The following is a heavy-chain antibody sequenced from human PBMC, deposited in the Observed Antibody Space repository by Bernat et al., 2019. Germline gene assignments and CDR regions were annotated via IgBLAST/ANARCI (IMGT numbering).Heavy chain of an antibody. J-gene: IGHJ4*02. CDR2: ISYDGSNK. D-gene: IGHD4-17*01. Sequence: QVQLVESGGGVVQPGRSLRLSCAASGFTFSSYGMHWVRQAPGKGLEWVAVISYDGSNKYYADSVKCRFTISRDNSKNTLYLQMNSLRAEDTAVYYCAKVGYGDRSNIDYWGQGTLVTVSS. V-gene: IGHV3-30*18. CDR3: AKVGYGDRSNIDY. CDR1: GFTFSSYG.